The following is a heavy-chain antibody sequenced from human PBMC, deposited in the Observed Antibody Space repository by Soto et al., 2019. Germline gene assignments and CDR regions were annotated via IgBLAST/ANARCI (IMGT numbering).Heavy chain of an antibody. J-gene: IGHJ6*02. Sequence: GASVKVSCKASGYTFTNYYMHWVRQAPGQGLEWMGFINPSGSSTSYAQRFQGRVTMTRDTSTTTVYMELSSVRSEDTAVYYCARVNLEGSYFYAMDVWGQGTTVTVSS. D-gene: IGHD1-1*01. CDR3: ARVNLEGSYFYAMDV. V-gene: IGHV1-46*01. CDR1: GYTFTNYY. CDR2: INPSGSST.